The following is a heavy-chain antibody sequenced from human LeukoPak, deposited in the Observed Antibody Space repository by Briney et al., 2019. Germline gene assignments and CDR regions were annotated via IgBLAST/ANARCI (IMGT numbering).Heavy chain of an antibody. CDR2: INPYSGDT. J-gene: IGHJ6*02. D-gene: IGHD6-13*01. CDR3: ARDQGVAAAGSEYYYSGMNV. CDR1: GYTFTGFY. Sequence: ASVKVPCKASGYTFTGFYMHWVRQAPGHGLEWMGWINPYSGDTNYAQKFQGRVTMARDTPISTAYMELSRLRSDDTAVYYCARDQGVAAAGSEYYYSGMNVWGQGTTVTVSS. V-gene: IGHV1-2*02.